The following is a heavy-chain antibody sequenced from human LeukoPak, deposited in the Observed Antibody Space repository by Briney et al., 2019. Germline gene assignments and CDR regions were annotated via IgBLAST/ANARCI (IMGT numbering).Heavy chain of an antibody. V-gene: IGHV3-48*01. CDR2: ISISSTTI. CDR1: AFSFSVYS. D-gene: IGHD6-13*01. J-gene: IGHJ4*02. Sequence: GGSLRLSCAASAFSFSVYSMNWVRPAPGKGLEWVSYISISSTTIYYVHSLKGRFTIYRHNPKKSLSLQINSLRAEGTAVYYCARGIAAAGSRCDYWGQGTLGTVSA. CDR3: ARGIAAAGSRCDY.